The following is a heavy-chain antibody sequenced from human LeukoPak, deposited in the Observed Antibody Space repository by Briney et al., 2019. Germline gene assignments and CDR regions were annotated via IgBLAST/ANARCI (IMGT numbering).Heavy chain of an antibody. Sequence: PGGSLRLSCAASGFTFSSYAMSWVRQAPGKGLEWVSAISGSGGSTYYADSVKGRFTISRDNSKNTLYLQMNSLRAEDTAVYYCAKDLKVYVVVITTRAFDIWGQGTMVTVSS. CDR2: ISGSGGST. D-gene: IGHD3-22*01. CDR3: AKDLKVYVVVITTRAFDI. J-gene: IGHJ3*02. V-gene: IGHV3-23*01. CDR1: GFTFSSYA.